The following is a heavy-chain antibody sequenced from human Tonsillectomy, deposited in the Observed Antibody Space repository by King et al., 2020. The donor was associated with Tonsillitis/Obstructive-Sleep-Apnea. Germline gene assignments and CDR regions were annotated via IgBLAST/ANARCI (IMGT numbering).Heavy chain of an antibody. CDR3: ARDLLPVAGSRAREWAFDY. CDR1: GFTFSSYS. D-gene: IGHD6-19*01. V-gene: IGHV3-21*01. J-gene: IGHJ4*02. Sequence: VQLVESGGGLVKPGGSLRLSCAASGFTFSSYSMNWVRQAPGKGLEWVSSISSSSSYIYYADSVKGRFTISRDNAKNSLYLQMNSLRAEDTAVYYCARDLLPVAGSRAREWAFDYWGQGTLVTVSS. CDR2: ISSSSSYI.